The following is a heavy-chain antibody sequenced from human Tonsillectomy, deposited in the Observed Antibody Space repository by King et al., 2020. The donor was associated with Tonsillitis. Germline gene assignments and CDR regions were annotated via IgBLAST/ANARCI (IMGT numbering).Heavy chain of an antibody. CDR2: IRYDGSNE. Sequence: VQLVESGGGVVQPGGSLRLSCAASGFSFSNYGMHWVRQAPGKGLEWVAFIRYDGSNENYADSVKGRFTISRENYKNTLYLQMKSLRPEDTAMYYCAKGQLSSDYWGQGTLVTVSS. V-gene: IGHV3-30*02. CDR1: GFSFSNYG. CDR3: AKGQLSSDY. J-gene: IGHJ4*02. D-gene: IGHD5-18*01.